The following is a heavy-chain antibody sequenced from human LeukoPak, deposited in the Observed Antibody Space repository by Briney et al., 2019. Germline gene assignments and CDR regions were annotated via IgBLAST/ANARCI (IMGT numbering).Heavy chain of an antibody. CDR1: GGSISSSSYY. V-gene: IGHV4-39*07. CDR2: IYYSGST. Sequence: SETLSLTCTVSGGSISSSSYYWGWIRQPPGKGLEWIGSIYYSGSTYYNPSLKSRVTISVDTSKNQFSLKLSSVTAADTAVYYCASSRYYSGYDWKAFDIWGQGTMVTVSS. D-gene: IGHD5-12*01. J-gene: IGHJ3*02. CDR3: ASSRYYSGYDWKAFDI.